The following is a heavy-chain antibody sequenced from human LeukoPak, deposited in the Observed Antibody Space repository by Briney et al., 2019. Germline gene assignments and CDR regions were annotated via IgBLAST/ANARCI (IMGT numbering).Heavy chain of an antibody. V-gene: IGHV3-30*03. J-gene: IGHJ4*02. CDR3: VYVRGVSR. D-gene: IGHD3-10*02. CDR1: GFTFSSYG. CDR2: ISYDGSNK. Sequence: GGSLGLSCAASGFTFSSYGMHWVRQAPGKGLEWVAVISYDGSNKYYADSVKGRFTISRDNSKNTLYLQMNSLRAEDTAVYYCVYVRGVSRWGQGTLVTVSS.